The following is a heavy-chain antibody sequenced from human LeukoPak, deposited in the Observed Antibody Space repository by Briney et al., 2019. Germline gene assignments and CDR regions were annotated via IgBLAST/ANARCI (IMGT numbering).Heavy chain of an antibody. Sequence: ASVKVSCKASGYTFTDYYMHWVRQAPGQGLEWMGWINLNSGGTNFAQRFQGRVTMTRDTSISTAYMDLSRLISDDTAVYYCARDAGYCTGGSCWYFDHWGQGTLVAVSS. J-gene: IGHJ4*02. CDR1: GYTFTDYY. D-gene: IGHD2-15*01. CDR3: ARDAGYCTGGSCWYFDH. V-gene: IGHV1-2*02. CDR2: INLNSGGT.